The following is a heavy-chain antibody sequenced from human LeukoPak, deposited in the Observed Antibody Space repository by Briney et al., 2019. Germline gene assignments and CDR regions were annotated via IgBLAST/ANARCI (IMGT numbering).Heavy chain of an antibody. CDR3: ARDSGYLDY. J-gene: IGHJ4*02. V-gene: IGHV3-30*04. D-gene: IGHD3-22*01. CDR2: ISYDGSNK. Sequence: PGRSLRLSCAASGFTFNSYAMHWVRQAPGKGLEWVAVISYDGSNKYYADSVKGRFTISRDNSKNTPYLQMNSLRAEDTAVYFCARDSGYLDYWGQGTLVTVSS. CDR1: GFTFNSYA.